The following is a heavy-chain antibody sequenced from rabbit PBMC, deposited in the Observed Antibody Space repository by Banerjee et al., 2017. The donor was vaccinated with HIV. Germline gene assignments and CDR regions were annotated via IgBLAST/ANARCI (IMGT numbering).Heavy chain of an antibody. J-gene: IGHJ2*01. CDR2: IDNDSSGST. CDR1: GFDFSSSYY. V-gene: IGHV1S40*01. Sequence: QSLEESGGDLVKPGASLTLTCKASGFDFSSSYYMCWVRQAPGKGLEWIACIDNDSSGSTYYASWAKGRFTISKTSSTTVTLQMTSLTAADTATYFCARGLTAGYAGYGYAFDPWGQGTLVTVS. D-gene: IGHD7-1*01. CDR3: ARGLTAGYAGYGYAFDP.